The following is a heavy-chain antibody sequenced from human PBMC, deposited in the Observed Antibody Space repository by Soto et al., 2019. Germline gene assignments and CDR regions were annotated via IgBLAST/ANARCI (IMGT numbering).Heavy chain of an antibody. CDR2: INSDGSSA. CDR1: GFIFSNYW. J-gene: IGHJ5*02. D-gene: IGHD3-22*01. CDR3: ARDLDDYDSSGYYYNWFDP. Sequence: PGGSLRLSCAASGFIFSNYWMHWVRQAPGKGLVWVSRINSDGSSAIYAASVKGRFTISRDNAKNSLYLQMNSLRAEDTAVYYCARDLDDYDSSGYYYNWFDPWGQGTVVTVSS. V-gene: IGHV3-74*01.